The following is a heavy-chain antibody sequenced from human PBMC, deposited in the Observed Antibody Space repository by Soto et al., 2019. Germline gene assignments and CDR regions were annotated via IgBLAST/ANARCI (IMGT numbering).Heavy chain of an antibody. CDR3: ARVIGGYRSGNYYYYGMYV. CDR1: GFTFTSYS. CDR2: ISRGSDYI. J-gene: IGHJ6*02. D-gene: IGHD1-26*01. Sequence: EVQLVESGGGLVKPGGSLRISCAASGFTFTSYSMNWVRQTPGKGLEWVSSISRGSDYIHYADSLKGRFTISRDNAKNSMYLQMNSLRDEDTAVYYCARVIGGYRSGNYYYYGMYVWGQGTTVTISS. V-gene: IGHV3-21*01.